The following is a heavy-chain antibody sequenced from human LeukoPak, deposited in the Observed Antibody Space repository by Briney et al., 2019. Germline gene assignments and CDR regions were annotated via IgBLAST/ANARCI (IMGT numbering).Heavy chain of an antibody. D-gene: IGHD2-2*02. V-gene: IGHV1-69*13. CDR1: GGTFSSYA. CDR3: ARVRDIVVVPAAIDNWFDP. Sequence: SVKVSCKASGGTFSSYAISWVRQAPGQGLEWMGGIIPIFGTANYAQKFQGRVTITADESTSTAYMELSSLRSEDTAVYYCARVRDIVVVPAAIDNWFDPWGQGTLVTVSS. J-gene: IGHJ5*02. CDR2: IIPIFGTA.